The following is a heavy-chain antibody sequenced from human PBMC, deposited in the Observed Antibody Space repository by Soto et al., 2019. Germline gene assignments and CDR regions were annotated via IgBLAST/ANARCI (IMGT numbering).Heavy chain of an antibody. CDR2: IYYTGST. J-gene: IGHJ4*02. Sequence: SETLSLTCSVSGASIRSGGYYWSWLRQSPGKGLEWIGHIYYTGSTFYSPSLKSRLTISLDTSKNQFSLDLRSVTAADTAMYCCARIEMASIKWGRGTMVTVYS. V-gene: IGHV4-31*03. CDR3: ARIEMASIK. CDR1: GASIRSGGYY.